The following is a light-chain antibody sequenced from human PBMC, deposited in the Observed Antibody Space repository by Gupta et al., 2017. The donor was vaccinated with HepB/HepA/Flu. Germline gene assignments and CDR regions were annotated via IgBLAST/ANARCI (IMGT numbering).Light chain of an antibody. V-gene: IGLV2-23*01. CDR3: CSYGGITTFWV. CDR1: SSDAGTYNL. Sequence: QSARTQPASVSGSPGRSITISCTGTSSDAGTYNLVSWYQHHPGQAPKLIIYEGSKRPSGVSNRFSGSKSGNTASLTISGLQAGDEADYFCCSYGGITTFWVFGGGTKVSVL. CDR2: EGS. J-gene: IGLJ3*02.